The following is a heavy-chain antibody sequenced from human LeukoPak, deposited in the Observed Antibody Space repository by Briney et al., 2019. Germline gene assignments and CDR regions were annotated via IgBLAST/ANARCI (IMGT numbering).Heavy chain of an antibody. J-gene: IGHJ3*02. Sequence: PGGSLRLSCAASGSTFSDYYMSWVRQAPGKGLEWVANIKQDGSEKYYVDSVKGRFTISRDNAKNSLYLQMNSLRAEDTAVYYCARDNVYIAAAGTGGFDIWGQGTVVTVSS. CDR2: IKQDGSEK. V-gene: IGHV3-7*01. CDR1: GSTFSDYY. CDR3: ARDNVYIAAAGTGGFDI. D-gene: IGHD6-13*01.